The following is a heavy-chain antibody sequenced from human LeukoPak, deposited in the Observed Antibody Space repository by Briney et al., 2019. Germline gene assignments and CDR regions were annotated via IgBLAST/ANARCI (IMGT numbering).Heavy chain of an antibody. D-gene: IGHD3-10*01. CDR3: ARLLMVRGVIVLDY. CDR2: IYPGDSDT. J-gene: IGHJ4*02. V-gene: IGHV5-51*01. Sequence: GASLQISCKGSGYSFTSYWIDWVRRMPGKGLEWMGIIYPGDSDTRYSPSLQGQVTISADKSINTAYLQWSSLKASDTAMYYCARLLMVRGVIVLDYWGQGTLVTVSS. CDR1: GYSFTSYW.